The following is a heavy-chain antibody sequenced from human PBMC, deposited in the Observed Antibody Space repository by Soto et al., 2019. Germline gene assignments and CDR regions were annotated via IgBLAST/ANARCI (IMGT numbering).Heavy chain of an antibody. V-gene: IGHV3-7*05. J-gene: IGHJ6*02. CDR3: ARDGSTSWYSYDYPGMDV. CDR2: INQDGSEQ. CDR1: GFTFRTYW. D-gene: IGHD5-18*01. Sequence: EVQLVESGGGLVQPGGSLRLSCGASGFTFRTYWLSWVRQVPGKGLDWVANINQDGSEQNYVDSVKGRFTISRDNAKNALYLQMSSLRAEDTALYYCARDGSTSWYSYDYPGMDVWGQGTTVTVSS.